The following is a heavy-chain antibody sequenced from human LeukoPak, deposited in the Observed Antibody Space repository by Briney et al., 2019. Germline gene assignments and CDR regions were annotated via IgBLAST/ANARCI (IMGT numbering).Heavy chain of an antibody. V-gene: IGHV4-59*01. Sequence: SETLSLTCTVSGGSISSYYWSWIRQPPGKGLEWIGYIYYRGSTNYNPSLKSRVTISVDTSKNQFSLKLSSVTAADTAVYSCARAVATPKDDASDIWGQGTMVTVSS. J-gene: IGHJ3*02. CDR1: GGSISSYY. CDR3: ARAVATPKDDASDI. D-gene: IGHD5-12*01. CDR2: IYYRGST.